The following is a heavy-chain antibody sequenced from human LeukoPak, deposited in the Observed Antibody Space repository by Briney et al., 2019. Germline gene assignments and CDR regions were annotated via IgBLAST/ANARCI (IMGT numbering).Heavy chain of an antibody. Sequence: SQTLSLTCAISGDSVSSNSSTWNWIRQSPSRGLEWLGRTYYRSKWYKYYAVSVKGRITINPDTSKNQFSLQLNSVTPEDTAVYYCARGSMVRGVIDYWGQGTLVTVSS. V-gene: IGHV6-1*01. CDR3: ARGSMVRGVIDY. CDR2: TYYRSKWYK. CDR1: GDSVSSNSST. J-gene: IGHJ4*02. D-gene: IGHD3-10*01.